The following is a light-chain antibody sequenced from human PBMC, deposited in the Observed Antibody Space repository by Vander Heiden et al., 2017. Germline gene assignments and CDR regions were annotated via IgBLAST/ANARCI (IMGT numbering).Light chain of an antibody. V-gene: IGKV4-1*01. CDR2: WAS. J-gene: IGKJ4*01. CDR1: QSVLYSSNNKNY. CDR3: QQYDRTPPLT. Sequence: DIVMTQSPDSLAVSLGERATINCKSSQSVLYSSNNKNYLAWYQQKPGQPPKLLIYWASTRESGVPDRFSRSGYGTDFTLTISSLQAEDVAVYYCQQYDRTPPLTFGGGTKVEIK.